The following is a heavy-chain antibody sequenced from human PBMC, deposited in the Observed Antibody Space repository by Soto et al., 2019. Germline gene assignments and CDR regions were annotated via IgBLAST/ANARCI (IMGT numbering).Heavy chain of an antibody. CDR3: ARAVAAAGTSWFEH. D-gene: IGHD6-13*01. CDR2: ISSSSSYI. V-gene: IGHV3-21*01. CDR1: GFTFSSYS. Sequence: PWGSLRLSCAASGFTFSSYSMNWVRQAPGKGLEWVSSISSSSSYIYYADSVKGRFTISRENAKNSLYLQMNSLRAEDTAVYYCARAVAAAGTSWFEHWGQGTLVTVSS. J-gene: IGHJ5*02.